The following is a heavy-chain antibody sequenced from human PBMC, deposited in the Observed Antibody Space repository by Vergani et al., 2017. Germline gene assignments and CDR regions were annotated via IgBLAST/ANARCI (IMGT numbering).Heavy chain of an antibody. CDR2: ISWNSNSI. D-gene: IGHD6-6*01. CDR3: AKDLGTSSGGGWFDP. J-gene: IGHJ5*02. V-gene: IGHV3-9*02. Sequence: EVQLEESGGGLVLPGRSLRLSCVASGFTSAGYAMHWVRQAPGKGLEWVSGISWNSNSIGYADSVKGRFTISRDNANNSLYLQMNSLRAEDTALYYCAKDLGTSSGGGWFDPWGQETLVTVSS. CDR1: GFTSAGYA.